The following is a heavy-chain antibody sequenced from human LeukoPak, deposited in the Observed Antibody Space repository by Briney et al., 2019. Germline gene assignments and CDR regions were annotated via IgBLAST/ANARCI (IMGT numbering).Heavy chain of an antibody. CDR2: IYYSGST. J-gene: IGHJ6*02. CDR3: ASRYSSSAYYYYGMDV. CDR1: GGSISSSSYY. Sequence: SETLSLTCTVSGGSISSSSYYWGWIRQPPGKGLERIGSIYYSGSTYYNPSLKSRVTISVDTSKNQFSLKLSSVTAADTAVYYCASRYSSSAYYYYGMDVWGQGTTVTVSS. V-gene: IGHV4-39*01. D-gene: IGHD6-6*01.